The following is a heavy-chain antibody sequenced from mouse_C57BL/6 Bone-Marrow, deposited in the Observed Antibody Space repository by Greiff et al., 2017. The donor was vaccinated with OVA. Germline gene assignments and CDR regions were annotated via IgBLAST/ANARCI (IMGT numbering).Heavy chain of an antibody. J-gene: IGHJ3*01. Sequence: EVKLVESGGDLVKPGGSLKLSCAASGFTFSSYGMSWVRQTPDKRLEWVATISSGGSYTYYPDSVKGRFTISRDNAKNTLYLQMSSLKSEDTAMYDCARPFAYWGQGTLVTVSA. CDR3: ARPFAY. CDR1: GFTFSSYG. V-gene: IGHV5-6*01. CDR2: ISSGGSYT.